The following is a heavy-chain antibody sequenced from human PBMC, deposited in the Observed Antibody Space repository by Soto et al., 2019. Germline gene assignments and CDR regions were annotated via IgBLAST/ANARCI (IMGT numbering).Heavy chain of an antibody. D-gene: IGHD1-1*01. CDR1: GYGFTTYG. V-gene: IGHV1-18*01. J-gene: IGHJ4*02. CDR3: ARGRYGDY. Sequence: QVHLVQSGAEVKKPGASVKVSCKGSGYGFTTYGITWVRQAPGQGLEWMAWISAHNGNTNYAQKLQGRVTVTRDTSASTAYRELRSWRSDETAVYYCARGRYGDYWGQGALVTVSS. CDR2: ISAHNGNT.